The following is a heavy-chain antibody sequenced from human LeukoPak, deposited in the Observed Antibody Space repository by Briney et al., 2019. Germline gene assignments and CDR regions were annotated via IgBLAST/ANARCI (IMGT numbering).Heavy chain of an antibody. CDR3: ARESIAARPDR. V-gene: IGHV1-18*01. Sequence: GASVKVSCKASGYTFTSYDINWVRQATGQGLEWMGWINAGNGNTKYSQKFQGRVTITRDTSTSTAYMELRSLRSDDTAVYYCARESIAARPDRWGQGTLVTVSS. D-gene: IGHD6-6*01. CDR1: GYTFTSYD. J-gene: IGHJ4*02. CDR2: INAGNGNT.